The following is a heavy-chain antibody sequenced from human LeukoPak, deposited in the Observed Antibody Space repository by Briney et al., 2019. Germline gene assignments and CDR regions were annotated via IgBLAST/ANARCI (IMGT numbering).Heavy chain of an antibody. V-gene: IGHV4-39*07. CDR3: ARAYGSGSYHSNWFES. D-gene: IGHD3-10*01. J-gene: IGHJ5*01. CDR1: GGSISSSSYY. CDR2: INHSGST. Sequence: SETLSLTCTVSGGSISSSSYYWGWIRQPPGKGLEWIGEINHSGSTNYNPSLKSRVTMSVDTSMNQFSLRLNSVTAADTAVYYCARAYGSGSYHSNWFESWGQGTLVIVSS.